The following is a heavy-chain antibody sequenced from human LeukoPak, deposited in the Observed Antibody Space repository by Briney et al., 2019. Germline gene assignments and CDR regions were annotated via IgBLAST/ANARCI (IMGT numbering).Heavy chain of an antibody. D-gene: IGHD6-19*01. J-gene: IGHJ4*02. CDR3: AREGSGWAKSGFDY. CDR2: IYSGGST. V-gene: IGHV3-53*01. Sequence: GGSLRLSCAASGFTVSSNYISWVRQAPGKGLEWVSVIYSGGSTYYADSVKGRFTISRDNSKSTLYLQMNSLRAEDTAVYYCAREGSGWAKSGFDYWGQGTLVTVSS. CDR1: GFTVSSNY.